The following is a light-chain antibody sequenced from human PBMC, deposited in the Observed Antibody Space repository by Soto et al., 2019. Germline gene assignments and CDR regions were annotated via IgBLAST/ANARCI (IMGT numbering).Light chain of an antibody. CDR1: QRIDRY. Sequence: DIQLTQSPSTLSASVGDRVTITCRASQRIDRYLAWYQQKPGTAPKLLVYDASTLEGEVPSRFSGSGSATEFILIISSLQPDDFATYYCQQYKDDAWTFGQGTRVEIK. V-gene: IGKV1-5*01. J-gene: IGKJ1*01. CDR2: DAS. CDR3: QQYKDDAWT.